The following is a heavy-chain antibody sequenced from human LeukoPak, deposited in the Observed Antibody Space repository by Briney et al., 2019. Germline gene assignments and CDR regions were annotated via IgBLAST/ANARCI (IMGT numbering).Heavy chain of an antibody. Sequence: ASVKVSCKASGYTFTSYYMHWVRQAPGQGLEWMGIINPSGGSTSYAQKFQGRVTMTRDTSTSTVYMELSSLRSDDTAVCYCARDSEMAANYGSFDYWGQGTLVTVSS. CDR1: GYTFTSYY. V-gene: IGHV1-46*01. D-gene: IGHD5-24*01. CDR2: INPSGGST. CDR3: ARDSEMAANYGSFDY. J-gene: IGHJ4*02.